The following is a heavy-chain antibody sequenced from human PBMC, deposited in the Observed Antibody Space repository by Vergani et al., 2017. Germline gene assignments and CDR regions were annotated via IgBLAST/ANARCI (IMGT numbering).Heavy chain of an antibody. V-gene: IGHV3-30-3*01. CDR1: GFTFGDHG. Sequence: QVQLVESGGGVVQPGRSLRLSCAASGFTFGDHGIHWVRRAPGKGLEWVALISYDGTNKYYTNSVRGRFTISRDNSKSTLFLQINSLRVEDMAVYYCARDQSDWRYSRYFYNYYMHVLGKGTTVTVSS. CDR2: ISYDGTNK. CDR3: ARDQSDWRYSRYFYNYYMHV. D-gene: IGHD2-8*02. J-gene: IGHJ6*03.